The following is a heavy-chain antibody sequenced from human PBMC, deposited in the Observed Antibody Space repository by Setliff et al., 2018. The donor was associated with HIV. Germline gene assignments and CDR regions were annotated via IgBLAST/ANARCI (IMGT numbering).Heavy chain of an antibody. CDR2: IYPGDSDT. V-gene: IGHV5-51*01. Sequence: PGESLKISCKASGYSFTNYWVGWVRQMPGKGLEWMGVIYPGDSDTRYSPSFQGQVTISADKSISTAYLQWSSLKASDTAMYYCARHSSSGWYSDHDAFDIWGQGTMVTV. CDR1: GYSFTNYW. D-gene: IGHD6-19*01. CDR3: ARHSSSGWYSDHDAFDI. J-gene: IGHJ3*02.